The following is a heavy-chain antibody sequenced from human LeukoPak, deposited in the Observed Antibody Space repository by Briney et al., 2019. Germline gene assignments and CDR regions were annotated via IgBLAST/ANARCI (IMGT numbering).Heavy chain of an antibody. V-gene: IGHV3-33*01. CDR3: ARSIAAAGLDY. J-gene: IGHJ4*02. CDR1: GFTFSSYG. CDR2: IWYDGSNK. D-gene: IGHD6-13*01. Sequence: AGRSLRLSCAASGFTFSSYGMHWVRQAPGKGLEWVAVIWYDGSNKYYADSVKGRFTISRDNSKNTLYLQMNSLRAEDTAVYYCARSIAAAGLDYWGQGTLVTVSS.